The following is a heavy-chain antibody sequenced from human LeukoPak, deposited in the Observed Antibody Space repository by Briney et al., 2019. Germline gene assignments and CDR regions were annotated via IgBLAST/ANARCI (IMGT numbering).Heavy chain of an antibody. CDR2: IHYSGST. V-gene: IGHV4-31*03. CDR1: GGSISSGGYY. J-gene: IGHJ4*02. CDR3: ARESGIAAADY. D-gene: IGHD6-13*01. Sequence: SETLSLTCTVSGGSISSGGYYWSWIRQHPGKGLEWIGYIHYSGSTFYNPSLKSRITISADTSKNQFSLKLSSVTAADTAVYYCARESGIAAADYWGQGTLVTVSS.